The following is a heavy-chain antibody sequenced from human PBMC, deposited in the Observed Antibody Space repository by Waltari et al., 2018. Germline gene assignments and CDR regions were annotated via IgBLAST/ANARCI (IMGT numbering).Heavy chain of an antibody. D-gene: IGHD2-21*01. CDR1: GFTFSSSW. CDR3: ARGPY. V-gene: IGHV3-7*04. Sequence: EVRLVESGGGLAQPGGSLRLSCAASGFTFSSSWMSWVRQAPGKGLELVASIKEDGSERYYVDSAKGRSTISRDNAKTSLFLQMNSLRVEDTAVYYCARGPYWGQGTTVTVSS. CDR2: IKEDGSER. J-gene: IGHJ6*02.